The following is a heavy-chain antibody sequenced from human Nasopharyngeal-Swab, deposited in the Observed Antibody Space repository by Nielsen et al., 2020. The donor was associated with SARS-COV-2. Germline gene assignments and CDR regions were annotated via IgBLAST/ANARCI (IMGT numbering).Heavy chain of an antibody. J-gene: IGHJ3*02. V-gene: IGHV5-51*01. Sequence: GESLKISCKGSGYSFTSYRIGWVRQMPGKGLEWMGIIYAGDSETRYSPSFQGQVTISADRSISTAYLQWSSLKASDTAMYYCARAVVVTNDAFDIWGQGTMVTVSS. CDR2: IYAGDSET. D-gene: IGHD3-22*01. CDR3: ARAVVVTNDAFDI. CDR1: GYSFTSYR.